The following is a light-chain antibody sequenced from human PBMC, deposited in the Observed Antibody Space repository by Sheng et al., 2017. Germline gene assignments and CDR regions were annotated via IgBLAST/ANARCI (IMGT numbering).Light chain of an antibody. CDR2: GAS. Sequence: PGERVTLSCRASQSVSSSYLTWYQQKPGQAPRLLIYGASSRATGIPDRFSGSGSGTDFTLTISRLEPEDFAVYYCQQYVTARWTFGQGTKVDVK. V-gene: IGKV3-20*01. CDR3: QQYVTARWT. CDR1: QSVSSSY. J-gene: IGKJ1*01.